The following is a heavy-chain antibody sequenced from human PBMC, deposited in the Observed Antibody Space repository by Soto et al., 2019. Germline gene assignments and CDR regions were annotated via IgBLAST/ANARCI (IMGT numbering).Heavy chain of an antibody. CDR2: ISAYNGNT. CDR3: ARTYYDFWSGYYTGWYFDL. D-gene: IGHD3-3*01. J-gene: IGHJ2*01. V-gene: IGHV1-18*01. CDR1: GYSFTSYG. Sequence: GTSVKLSCEACGYSFTSYGISWVRQAPRQGLEWMGWISAYNGNTNYAQKLQGRVTMTTDTSTSTAYMELRSLRSDDTAVYYCARTYYDFWSGYYTGWYFDLWGRGTLVTVSS.